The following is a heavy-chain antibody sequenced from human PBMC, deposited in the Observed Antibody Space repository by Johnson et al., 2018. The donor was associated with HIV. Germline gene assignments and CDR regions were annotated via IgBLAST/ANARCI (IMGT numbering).Heavy chain of an antibody. J-gene: IGHJ3*02. D-gene: IGHD3-22*01. V-gene: IGHV3-74*02. CDR2: INSDGSRT. Sequence: EQLVESGGGLVQPGGSLRLSCVVSGFIFSNYWMEWVRQAPVKGLVWVSRINSDGSRTSYADSVKGRFTISRDNAKNSLYLQMNSLRAEDTAVYYCARYRSGYYYDSSGMDAFDIWGQGTMVTVSS. CDR1: GFIFSNYW. CDR3: ARYRSGYYYDSSGMDAFDI.